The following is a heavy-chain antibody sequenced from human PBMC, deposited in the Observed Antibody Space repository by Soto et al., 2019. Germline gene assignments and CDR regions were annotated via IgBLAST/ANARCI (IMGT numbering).Heavy chain of an antibody. CDR2: IYYSGST. Sequence: LSLTCTVSGGSISSGGYYWSWIRQHPGKGLEWIGYIYYSGSTYYNPSLKSRVTISVDTSKNQFSLKLSSVTAADTAVYYCARGGYCSGGSCYLYWFDPWGQGTLVTVSS. D-gene: IGHD2-15*01. V-gene: IGHV4-31*03. CDR1: GGSISSGGYY. CDR3: ARGGYCSGGSCYLYWFDP. J-gene: IGHJ5*02.